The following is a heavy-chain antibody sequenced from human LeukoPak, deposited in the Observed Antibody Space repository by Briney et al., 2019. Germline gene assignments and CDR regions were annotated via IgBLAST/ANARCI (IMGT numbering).Heavy chain of an antibody. Sequence: ASVKVSCKASGYTFTSYDINWVRQATGQGLEWMGWMNPNSGNTGYAQKFQGRVTMTRNTSISTAYMELSSLRSEDTAVYYCARGPGALIAARLSFDYWGQGTLVTVSS. J-gene: IGHJ4*02. D-gene: IGHD6-6*01. CDR3: ARGPGALIAARLSFDY. CDR2: MNPNSGNT. V-gene: IGHV1-8*01. CDR1: GYTFTSYD.